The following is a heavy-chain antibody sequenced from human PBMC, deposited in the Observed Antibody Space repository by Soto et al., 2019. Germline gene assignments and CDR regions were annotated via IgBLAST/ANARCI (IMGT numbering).Heavy chain of an antibody. CDR1: GGTFSSYA. CDR2: IIPIFGTA. D-gene: IGHD3-3*01. V-gene: IGHV1-69*13. Sequence: GASVKVSCKASGGTFSSYAISWVRQAPGQGLEWMGGIIPIFGTANYAQKFQGRVTITADESTSTAYMELSSLRSEDTAVYYCARDPGPGVTIFGVVGMDVWGQGXTVTVYS. J-gene: IGHJ6*02. CDR3: ARDPGPGVTIFGVVGMDV.